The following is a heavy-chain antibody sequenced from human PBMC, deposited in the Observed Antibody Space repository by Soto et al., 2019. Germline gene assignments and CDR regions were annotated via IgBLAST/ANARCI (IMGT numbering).Heavy chain of an antibody. Sequence: GGSLRLSCAASGFTFSSYWMSWVRQAPGKGLEWVANIKQDGSEKYYVDSVKGRFTISRDNAKNSLYLQMNSLRAEDTAVYYCARGEIVVVVAAGDDAFDIWGQGTMVTVSS. D-gene: IGHD2-15*01. J-gene: IGHJ3*02. CDR1: GFTFSSYW. CDR2: IKQDGSEK. V-gene: IGHV3-7*01. CDR3: ARGEIVVVVAAGDDAFDI.